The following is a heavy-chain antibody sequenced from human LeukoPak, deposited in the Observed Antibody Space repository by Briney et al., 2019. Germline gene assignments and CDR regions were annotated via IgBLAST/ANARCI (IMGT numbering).Heavy chain of an antibody. V-gene: IGHV3-30*02. CDR2: IRHHGNNK. CDR3: AKDGCWSCPD. J-gene: IGHJ4*02. Sequence: PGGSLRLSCGASGFTFSGSSMHWVRQGPGKGLEWVACIRHHGNNKYYADSVKGRFTISRDNSKETLYLELTNLRADDTALYYWAKDGCWSCPDWGQGTLVRVSS. D-gene: IGHD2-8*02. CDR1: GFTFSGSS.